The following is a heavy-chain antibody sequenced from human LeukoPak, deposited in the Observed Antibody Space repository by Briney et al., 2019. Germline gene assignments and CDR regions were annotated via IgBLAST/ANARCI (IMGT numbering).Heavy chain of an antibody. CDR1: GFTFSSYA. J-gene: IGHJ4*02. D-gene: IGHD3-22*01. CDR3: ARAADSSGYYEDYFDY. CDR2: ISYDGSNK. Sequence: GRSLRLSCAASGFTFSSYAMHWVRQAPGKGLEWVAVISYDGSNKYYADSVKGRFTISRDNSKNTLYLQMNSLRAEDTAVYYCARAADSSGYYEDYFDYWGQGTLVTASS. V-gene: IGHV3-30*04.